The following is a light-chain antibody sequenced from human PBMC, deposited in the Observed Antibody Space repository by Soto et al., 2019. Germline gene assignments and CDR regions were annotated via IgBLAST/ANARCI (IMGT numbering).Light chain of an antibody. V-gene: IGKV3-11*01. Sequence: EIVLTQSPATLSLSPGERATLSCRASQNVSSYLAWYQQKPGQAPRLLIYDASNRATGIPARFSGSGSGTDFNLTSSSLEPEDFAVYYCQQRSNWPPLTFGGGTTVEIK. CDR2: DAS. CDR3: QQRSNWPPLT. CDR1: QNVSSY. J-gene: IGKJ4*01.